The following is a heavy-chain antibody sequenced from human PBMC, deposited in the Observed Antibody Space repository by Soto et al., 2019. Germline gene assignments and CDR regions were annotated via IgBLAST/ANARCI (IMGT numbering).Heavy chain of an antibody. CDR3: VKDLASFDP. CDR2: IYSVGST. J-gene: IGHJ5*02. Sequence: VLSGGSLRLSCAVSGFTVSNNHISCVRQARGKGLEWVSVIYSVGSTFYADSVKGRFTVSRDTSKNTVYLQMNNVRVEDTAVYSCVKDLASFDPWGQGTLVTVSS. CDR1: GFTVSNNH. V-gene: IGHV3-66*01.